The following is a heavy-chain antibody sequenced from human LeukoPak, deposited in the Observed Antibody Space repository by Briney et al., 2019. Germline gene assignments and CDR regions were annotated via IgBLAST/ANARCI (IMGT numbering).Heavy chain of an antibody. CDR1: GYRFTNYW. Sequence: GESLQISCKGSGYRFTNYWIGWVRQMPGKGLEWMGIIYPGDSDTRYGPSFQGQVTISADESITTAYLQWSSLKASDTAMYYCARGLSGTYYFDYWGQGTLVTVSS. CDR3: ARGLSGTYYFDY. J-gene: IGHJ4*02. D-gene: IGHD3-10*01. CDR2: IYPGDSDT. V-gene: IGHV5-51*01.